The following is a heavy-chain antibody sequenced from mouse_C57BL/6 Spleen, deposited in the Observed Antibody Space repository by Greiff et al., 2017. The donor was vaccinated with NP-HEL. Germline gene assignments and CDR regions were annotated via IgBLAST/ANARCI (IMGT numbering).Heavy chain of an antibody. J-gene: IGHJ4*01. CDR1: GYTFTDYY. CDR3: ARWDLLRAMDY. Sequence: VQLQQSGAELVRPGASVKLSCKASGYTFTDYYINWVKQRPGQGLEWIARIYPGSGNTYYNEKFKGKATLTAEKSSSTAYMQLSSLTSEDSAVYFCARWDLLRAMDYWGQGTSVTVSS. V-gene: IGHV1-76*01. CDR2: IYPGSGNT. D-gene: IGHD4-1*01.